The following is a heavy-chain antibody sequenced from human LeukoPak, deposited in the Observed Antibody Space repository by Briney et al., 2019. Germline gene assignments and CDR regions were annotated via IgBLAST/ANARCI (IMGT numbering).Heavy chain of an antibody. V-gene: IGHV7-4-1*02. D-gene: IGHD1-26*01. CDR3: ARDPYGAGLPNWFDP. Sequence: ASVKVSCKASGYTFTSYAMNWVRQAPGQGLEWMGWINTNTGNPTYAQGFTGRFVFSLDTSVSTAYLQISSLKAEDTAVYYCARDPYGAGLPNWFDPWGQGTLVTVSS. CDR2: INTNTGNP. J-gene: IGHJ5*02. CDR1: GYTFTSYA.